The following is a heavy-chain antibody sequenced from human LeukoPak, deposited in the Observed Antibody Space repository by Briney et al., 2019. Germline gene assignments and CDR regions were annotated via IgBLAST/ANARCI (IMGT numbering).Heavy chain of an antibody. Sequence: GSLRLSCAASGFTFTDYSMNWVRQAPGKGLEWVSSISGSATHIYYADSVKGRFAISRDNAKNSLYLQMTSLRVEDTAVYYCARRRSRYYDGTSQHYYFDSWGQGTQVTVSS. CDR1: GFTFTDYS. CDR2: ISGSATHI. V-gene: IGHV3-21*01. CDR3: ARRRSRYYDGTSQHYYFDS. J-gene: IGHJ4*02. D-gene: IGHD3-22*01.